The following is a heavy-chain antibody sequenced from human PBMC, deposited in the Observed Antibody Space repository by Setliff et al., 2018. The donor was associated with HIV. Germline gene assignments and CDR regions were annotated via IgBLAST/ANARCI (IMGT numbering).Heavy chain of an antibody. J-gene: IGHJ4*02. V-gene: IGHV5-51*01. CDR2: IYPGDLRT. CDR3: ARLSGLYYYDTSGYYYEHYFDY. Sequence: GESLKISCKTSEYTFNTHWIGWVRRVPGKGLEWMGVIYPGDLRTRYNPSFQGQVTLSVDKSTRTAYLQWNSLRASDTAMYYCARLSGLYYYDTSGYYYEHYFDYWGQGTLVTVSS. D-gene: IGHD3-22*01. CDR1: EYTFNTHW.